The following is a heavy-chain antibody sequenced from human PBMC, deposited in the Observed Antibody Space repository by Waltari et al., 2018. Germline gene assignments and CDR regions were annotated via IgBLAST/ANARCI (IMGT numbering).Heavy chain of an antibody. CDR2: IYSGGST. CDR3: ARGDTAMVGAFDY. V-gene: IGHV3-53*02. J-gene: IGHJ4*02. CDR1: GFTVSSNY. D-gene: IGHD5-18*01. Sequence: EVQLVETGGGLIQPGGSLRLSCAASGFTVSSNYMSWVRQAPGKGLEWVSVIYSGGSTYYADSVKGRFTISRDNSKNTLYLQMNSLRAEDTAVYYCARGDTAMVGAFDYWGQGTLVTVSS.